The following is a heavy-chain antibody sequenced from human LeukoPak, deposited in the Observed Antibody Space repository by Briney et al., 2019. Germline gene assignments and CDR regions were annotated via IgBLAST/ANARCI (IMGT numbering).Heavy chain of an antibody. J-gene: IGHJ4*02. CDR2: IKKDGSEK. CDR3: ARDLNWENY. Sequence: HPGRSLRLSCAASGFTFDDYAMHWVRQAPGKGLEWVANIKKDGSEKYYVDSVKGRFTISRDNAKNSLFLQMNSLRAEDTAVYYCARDLNWENYWGQGTLVSVSS. D-gene: IGHD7-27*01. V-gene: IGHV3-7*01. CDR1: GFTFDDYA.